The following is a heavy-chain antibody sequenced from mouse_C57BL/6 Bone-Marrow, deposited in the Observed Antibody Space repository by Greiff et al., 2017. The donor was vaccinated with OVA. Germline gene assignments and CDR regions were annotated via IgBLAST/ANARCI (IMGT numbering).Heavy chain of an antibody. J-gene: IGHJ3*01. Sequence: QVQLKQSGAELVRPGASVKLSCKASGYTFTDYYINWVKQRPGQGLEWIARIYPGSGNTYYNEKFKGKATLTAEKSSSTAYMQLSSLTSEDSAVYFCAREETYDYDGAYWGQGTLVTVSA. CDR2: IYPGSGNT. V-gene: IGHV1-76*01. D-gene: IGHD2-4*01. CDR3: AREETYDYDGAY. CDR1: GYTFTDYY.